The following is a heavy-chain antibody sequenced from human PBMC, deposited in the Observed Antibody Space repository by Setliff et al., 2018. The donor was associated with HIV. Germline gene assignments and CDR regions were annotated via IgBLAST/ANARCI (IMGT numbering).Heavy chain of an antibody. V-gene: IGHV3-23*01. Sequence: GGSLRLSCTASGFNFMFFAMSWVRQAPGKGLEWVSGISGSNSRTDYVDSVKGRFTISRDKSRDTLYLQMNSLRAEDTAVYYCATGRLRATSPFDNWGQGTLVTVSS. D-gene: IGHD1-26*01. CDR3: ATGRLRATSPFDN. CDR1: GFNFMFFA. CDR2: ISGSNSRT. J-gene: IGHJ4*02.